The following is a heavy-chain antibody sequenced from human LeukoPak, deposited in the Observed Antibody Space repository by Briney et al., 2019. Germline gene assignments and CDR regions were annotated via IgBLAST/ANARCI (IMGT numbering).Heavy chain of an antibody. CDR2: ISGSGGAT. D-gene: IGHD5-12*01. Sequence: GRSLRLSCAASGFTFNNYAMSWVRQAPGKGLEWVSAISGSGGATYFADSVKGRFTISRDNSKNTLYLQMHSLRAEDTAVYYCAKALGSIVVTASDYWGQGTLVTVSS. CDR3: AKALGSIVVTASDY. V-gene: IGHV3-23*01. J-gene: IGHJ4*02. CDR1: GFTFNNYA.